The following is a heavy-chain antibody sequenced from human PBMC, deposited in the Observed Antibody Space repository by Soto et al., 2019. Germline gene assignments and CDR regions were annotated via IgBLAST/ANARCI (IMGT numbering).Heavy chain of an antibody. CDR2: IYYSGST. Sequence: SETLSLTCTVSGGSISSSSYYWGWIRQPPGKGLEWIGSIYYSGSTYYNPSLKSRVTISVDTSKNQFSLKLSSLTAADTAVYYCARGFVSGWYYYYYGMDVWGQGTTVTVSS. V-gene: IGHV4-39*07. CDR1: GGSISSSSYY. D-gene: IGHD6-19*01. CDR3: ARGFVSGWYYYYYGMDV. J-gene: IGHJ6*02.